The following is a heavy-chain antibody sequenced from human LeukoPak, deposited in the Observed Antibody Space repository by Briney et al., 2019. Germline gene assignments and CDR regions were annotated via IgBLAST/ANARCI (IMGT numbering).Heavy chain of an antibody. CDR2: INHSGST. D-gene: IGHD3-3*01. V-gene: IGHV4-34*01. CDR1: GGSFSGYY. J-gene: IGHJ3*02. CDR3: ARGWSLDAFDI. Sequence: PSETLSLTCAVYGGSFSGYYWSWIRQPPGKGLEWIGEINHSGSTNYNPSLKSRVTISVDTPKNQFSLKLSSVTAADTAVYYCARGWSLDAFDIWGQGTMVTVSS.